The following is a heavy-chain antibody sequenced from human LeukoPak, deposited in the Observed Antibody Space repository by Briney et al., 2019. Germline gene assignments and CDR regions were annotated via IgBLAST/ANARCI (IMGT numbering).Heavy chain of an antibody. CDR3: ANLLGG. D-gene: IGHD3-16*01. CDR2: ISGSGGRT. J-gene: IGHJ4*02. CDR1: GFNFSSYA. Sequence: GGSPRLSYAASGFNFSSYAMSWVRQAPGKGLEWVSGISGSGGRTYYADSVKGRFTISRDNSKNTLYLQMNSLRAEDTAIYYCANLLGGWGQGTLVTVSS. V-gene: IGHV3-23*01.